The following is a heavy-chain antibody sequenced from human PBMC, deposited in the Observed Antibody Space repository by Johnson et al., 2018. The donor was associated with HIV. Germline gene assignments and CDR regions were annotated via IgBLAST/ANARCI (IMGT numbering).Heavy chain of an antibody. J-gene: IGHJ3*02. CDR1: GFSVSNNY. Sequence: VQLVESGGGLVQPGGSLRLSCGASGFSVSNNYMNWVRQAPGKGLEWVSVIYSGGSTYYADSVKGRFTISRDNSKNTLYLQMNSLRAEDTAVYYCARDPKSSNCSGVTCYSAAFGIWGQGTMVTVSS. D-gene: IGHD2-15*01. CDR3: ARDPKSSNCSGVTCYSAAFGI. CDR2: IYSGGST. V-gene: IGHV3-66*01.